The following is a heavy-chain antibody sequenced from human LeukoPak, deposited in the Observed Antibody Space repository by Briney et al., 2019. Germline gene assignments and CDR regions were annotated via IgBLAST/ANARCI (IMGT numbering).Heavy chain of an antibody. V-gene: IGHV4-4*02. CDR3: ARDSYGSSWYYFDY. CDR2: IYHSGST. Sequence: SGTLSLTCAVSGGSISSSNWWSWVRQPPGKGLEWIGEIYHSGSTNYNPSLKSRVTISVDKSKNQFSLKLSSVTAADTAVYYCARDSYGSSWYYFDYWGQGTLVTVSS. CDR1: GGSISSSNW. D-gene: IGHD6-13*01. J-gene: IGHJ4*02.